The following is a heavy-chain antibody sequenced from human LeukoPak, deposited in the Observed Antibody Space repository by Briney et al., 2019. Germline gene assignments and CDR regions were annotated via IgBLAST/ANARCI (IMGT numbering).Heavy chain of an antibody. D-gene: IGHD2-21*01. CDR3: ASRWGFDETGDY. Sequence: ASVKVSCKASGYTFTGYYIQWVRQAPGQGLEWMGWVNPNSGGTKYAQKFQGRVTMTRDTSISTAYMELSRLRSDDTAVYYCASRWGFDETGDYWGQGTLVTVSS. CDR2: VNPNSGGT. V-gene: IGHV1-2*02. CDR1: GYTFTGYY. J-gene: IGHJ4*02.